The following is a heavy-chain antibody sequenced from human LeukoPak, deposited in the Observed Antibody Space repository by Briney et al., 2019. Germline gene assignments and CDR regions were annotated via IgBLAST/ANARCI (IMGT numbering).Heavy chain of an antibody. CDR2: ISGSNGSTI. Sequence: PGGSLRLSCAASGFTFSDYYMNWIRQAPGKGLEWVSYISGSNGSTIYYADSVKGRFTISRDNAKNSLYLQMNSLRAEDTAVYYCIAARPDYWGQGTLVTVS. J-gene: IGHJ4*02. V-gene: IGHV3-11*01. CDR3: IAARPDY. D-gene: IGHD6-6*01. CDR1: GFTFSDYY.